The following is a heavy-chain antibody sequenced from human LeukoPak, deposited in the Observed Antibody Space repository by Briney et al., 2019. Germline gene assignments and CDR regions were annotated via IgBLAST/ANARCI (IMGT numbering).Heavy chain of an antibody. V-gene: IGHV1-2*02. Sequence: ASVTVSCKASGYTFTSYDINWVRQATGQGLEWMGWINPNSGGTNYAQKFQGRVTMTRDTSISTAYMELSRLRSDDTAVYYCARTPLRPSNNWFDPWGQGTLVTVSS. CDR3: ARTPLRPSNNWFDP. D-gene: IGHD2/OR15-2a*01. CDR2: INPNSGGT. J-gene: IGHJ5*02. CDR1: GYTFTSYD.